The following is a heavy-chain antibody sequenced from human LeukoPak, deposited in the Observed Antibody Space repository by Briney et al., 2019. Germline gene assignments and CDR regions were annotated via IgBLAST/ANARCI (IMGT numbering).Heavy chain of an antibody. J-gene: IGHJ4*02. CDR2: TSGSGRST. D-gene: IGHD3-10*01. V-gene: IGHV3-23*01. Sequence: PGGSLRLSCAASGFSFSDYYMHWVRQAPGKGLEWVSATSGSGRSTYYGDAVKGRLTISRDNSKNTLYLQMNSGIAEDTAVYYCATRWYGSGSPRLDYWGQGTMVTVSS. CDR3: ATRWYGSGSPRLDY. CDR1: GFSFSDYY.